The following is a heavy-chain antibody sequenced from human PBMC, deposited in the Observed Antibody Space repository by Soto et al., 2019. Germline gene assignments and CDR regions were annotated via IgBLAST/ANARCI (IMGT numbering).Heavy chain of an antibody. CDR1: GFSFSDYA. D-gene: IGHD3-16*02. CDR2: ISESGGST. Sequence: LRLSCAASGFSFSDYAMSWVRQAPGKGLEWVSVISESGGSTHYADSVRGRFTVSRDNSKNSLSLRMNSLRDEDTAVYFCAKRRPYRPGSYSPIFDYWGQGALVTVSS. J-gene: IGHJ4*02. V-gene: IGHV3-23*01. CDR3: AKRRPYRPGSYSPIFDY.